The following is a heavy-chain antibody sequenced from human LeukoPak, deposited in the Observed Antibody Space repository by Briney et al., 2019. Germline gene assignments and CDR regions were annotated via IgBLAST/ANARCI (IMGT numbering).Heavy chain of an antibody. D-gene: IGHD3-9*01. J-gene: IGHJ4*02. CDR1: GGSISSSSYY. Sequence: SETLFLTCTVSGGSISSSSYYWDWIRQPPGKGLEWIGSIYYSGSSYYKPSLKSRATISVDTSKNQFSLKLSSVTAADTAVYYCAREATHDDRGFDYWGQGTLVTVSS. CDR2: IYYSGSS. CDR3: AREATHDDRGFDY. V-gene: IGHV4-39*02.